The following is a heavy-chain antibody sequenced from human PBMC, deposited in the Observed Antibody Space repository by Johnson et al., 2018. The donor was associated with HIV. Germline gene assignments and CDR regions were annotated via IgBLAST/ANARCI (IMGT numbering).Heavy chain of an antibody. CDR3: ARAIAAAGTVGVDAFDI. V-gene: IGHV3-30-3*01. CDR2: ISYDGNNK. CDR1: GFTFSSYA. Sequence: QVQLVESGGGLVQPGGSLRLSCVASGFTFSSYAMHWVRQAPGKGLEWGTVISYDGNNKYYADSVKGRFTISRDNAKNSLYLQMNSLRAEDTAVYYCARAIAAAGTVGVDAFDIWGQGTMVTVSS. D-gene: IGHD6-13*01. J-gene: IGHJ3*02.